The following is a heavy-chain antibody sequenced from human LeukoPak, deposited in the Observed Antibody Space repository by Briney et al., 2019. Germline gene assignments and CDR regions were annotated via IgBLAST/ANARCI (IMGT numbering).Heavy chain of an antibody. D-gene: IGHD2-2*01. CDR2: INPNSGGT. CDR1: GYTFTGYY. CDR3: ARYCSSTSCFNWFYP. J-gene: IGHJ5*02. V-gene: IGHV1-2*02. Sequence: GASVKVSCKASGYTFTGYYMHWVRQAPGQGLEWMGWINPNSGGTNYAQKFQGRVTMTRDTSISTAYMELSRLRSDDTAVYYCARYCSSTSCFNWFYPWGQGTLVTASS.